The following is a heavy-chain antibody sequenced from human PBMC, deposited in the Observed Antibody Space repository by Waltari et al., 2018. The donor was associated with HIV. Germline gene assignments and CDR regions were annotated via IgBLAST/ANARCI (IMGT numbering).Heavy chain of an antibody. CDR3: ARQACTSSTCLFMDEFDI. CDR1: GGSLRRSGYS. D-gene: IGHD2-2*01. CDR2: IYNGGSA. V-gene: IGHV4-39*01. J-gene: IGHJ3*02. Sequence: QLQLQESGPGLVKSSETLSLICTVSGGSLRRSGYSWGWFRQPPGKGLEWIGNIYNGGSAYYSPSLRSRVIISADASKNHFSLNLKSVTASDTAMYFCARQACTSSTCLFMDEFDIWGQGTMVTVSS.